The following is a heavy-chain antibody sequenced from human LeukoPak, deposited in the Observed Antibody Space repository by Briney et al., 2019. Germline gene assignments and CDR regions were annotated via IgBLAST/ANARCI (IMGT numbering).Heavy chain of an antibody. CDR3: ANGGGSGSRPFDY. V-gene: IGHV3-23*01. D-gene: IGHD3-10*01. J-gene: IGHJ4*02. Sequence: SGSGGSTYYADSVKGRFTISRDNSKNTLYLQMNSLRAEDTAVYYCANGGGSGSRPFDYWGQGTLVTVSS. CDR2: SGSGGST.